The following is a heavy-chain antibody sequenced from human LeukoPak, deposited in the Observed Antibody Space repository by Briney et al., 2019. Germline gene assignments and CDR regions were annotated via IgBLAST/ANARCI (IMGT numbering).Heavy chain of an antibody. V-gene: IGHV4-39*07. Sequence: SETLSLTCTVSGGSISSSSYYWGWIRQPPGKGLEWIGSIYYSGSTYYNPSLKSRVTISVDTSKNQFSLKLSSVTAADTAVYYCARGSGHRDYWGQGTLVTVSS. CDR1: GGSISSSSYY. D-gene: IGHD2-15*01. J-gene: IGHJ4*02. CDR2: IYYSGST. CDR3: ARGSGHRDY.